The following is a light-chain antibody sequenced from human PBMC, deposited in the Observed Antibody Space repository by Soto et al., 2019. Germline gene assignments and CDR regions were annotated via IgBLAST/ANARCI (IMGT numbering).Light chain of an antibody. V-gene: IGKV1-17*01. CDR2: ATS. CDR3: LQHNTYPYT. Sequence: DIQMTQSPFSLSASVGDRVTITCRASQVIRHLGWFQQKPGEAPKRLIYATSNLESGVPSRFSGSGSGTEFTLTISSLQPEDFATYFCLQHNTYPYTFGQGTKLDIK. J-gene: IGKJ2*01. CDR1: QVIRH.